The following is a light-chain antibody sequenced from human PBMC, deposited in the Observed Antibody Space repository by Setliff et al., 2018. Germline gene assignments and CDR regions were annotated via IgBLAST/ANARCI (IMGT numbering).Light chain of an antibody. V-gene: IGLV2-14*03. Sequence: SVLAQPASVSGSPGQSITISCTGTTSDVGRYNYVSWFQQHPGKAPKLIIYDVTNRPSGVSHRFSGSKSGNTASLTISGLQTEDEADYYCNSYTSSEIWVFGGGTKVTVL. J-gene: IGLJ3*02. CDR1: TSDVGRYNY. CDR2: DVT. CDR3: NSYTSSEIWV.